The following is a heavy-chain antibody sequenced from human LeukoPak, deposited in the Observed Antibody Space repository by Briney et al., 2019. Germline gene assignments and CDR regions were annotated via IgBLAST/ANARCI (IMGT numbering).Heavy chain of an antibody. J-gene: IGHJ4*02. D-gene: IGHD2-15*01. CDR3: ATDAVGYCSGGSCADY. Sequence: ASLKVSCKVSGYTLTELSMHWVRQTPGKGLEWMGGFDPEDGEKIYAQKLQGRVTMTEDTSTATAYMELSRLRSEDTDVYYCATDAVGYCSGGSCADYWGQGTLVTVSS. CDR1: GYTLTELS. CDR2: FDPEDGEK. V-gene: IGHV1-24*01.